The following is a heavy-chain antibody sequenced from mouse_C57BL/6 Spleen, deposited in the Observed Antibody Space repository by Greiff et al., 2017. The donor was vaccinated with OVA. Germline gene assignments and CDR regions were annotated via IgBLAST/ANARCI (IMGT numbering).Heavy chain of an antibody. J-gene: IGHJ1*03. CDR1: GYSITSGYY. CDR3: AREGGSSYWYFDV. Sequence: EVQLVESGPGLVKPSQSLSPTCSVTGYSITSGYYWNWIRQFPGNKLEWMGYISYDGSNNYNPSLKNRISITRDTSKNQFFLKLNSVTTEDTATDYCAREGGSSYWYFDVWGTGTTVTVSS. V-gene: IGHV3-6*01. D-gene: IGHD1-1*01. CDR2: ISYDGSN.